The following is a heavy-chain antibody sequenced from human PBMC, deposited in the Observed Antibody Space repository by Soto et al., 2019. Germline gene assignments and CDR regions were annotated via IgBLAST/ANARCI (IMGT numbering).Heavy chain of an antibody. CDR3: ARDVLDRFDP. Sequence: SETLSLTCTVSCGSISSGGYYWSWIRQHPGKGLEWIGYIYYSGSTYYNPSLKSRVTISVDTSKNQFSLKLSSVAAADTAVYYCARDVLDRFDPWGQGTMVTVSS. CDR1: CGSISSGGYY. J-gene: IGHJ5*02. V-gene: IGHV4-31*03. D-gene: IGHD3-3*01. CDR2: IYYSGST.